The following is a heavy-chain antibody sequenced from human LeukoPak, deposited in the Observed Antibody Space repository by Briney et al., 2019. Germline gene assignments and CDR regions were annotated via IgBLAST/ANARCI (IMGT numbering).Heavy chain of an antibody. V-gene: IGHV4-38-2*01. CDR3: ARSEINDYMNY. CDR2: INYSEKP. J-gene: IGHJ4*02. D-gene: IGHD4-11*01. CDR1: GFTFSSYE. Sequence: GSLRLSCAASGFTFSSYEMNWVRQPPGKGLEWIGSINYSEKPYYNPSLKSRVTISVDTSKNQFSLKMTSVTAADTAFYFCARSEINDYMNYWGQGMPVTVSS.